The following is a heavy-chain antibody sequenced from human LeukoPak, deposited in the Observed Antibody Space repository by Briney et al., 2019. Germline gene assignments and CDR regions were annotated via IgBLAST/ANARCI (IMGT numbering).Heavy chain of an antibody. J-gene: IGHJ4*02. D-gene: IGHD7-27*01. CDR3: ARDLSSTSNWELDY. V-gene: IGHV1-2*06. Sequence: ASVKVSCKASGYTFTGYFMHRVRQAPGQGLEWMGRINPNSGGTNYAQKFQGRVTMTRDTSISTAYMELSGLRSDDTAVYYCARDLSSTSNWELDYWGQGTLVTVSS. CDR1: GYTFTGYF. CDR2: INPNSGGT.